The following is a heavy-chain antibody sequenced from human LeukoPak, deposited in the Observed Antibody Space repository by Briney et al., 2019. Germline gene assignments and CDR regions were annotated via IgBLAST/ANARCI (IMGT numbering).Heavy chain of an antibody. V-gene: IGHV4-61*08. J-gene: IGHJ5*02. Sequence: PSETLSLTCTVSGGSISSGGYHWSWIRQHPGKGLEWIGYIYYSGSTNYNPSLKSRVTISVDTSKNQFSLKLSSVTAADTAVYYCARIITIFGVVTPDRWFDPWGQGTLVTVSS. CDR3: ARIITIFGVVTPDRWFDP. CDR2: IYYSGST. D-gene: IGHD3-3*01. CDR1: GGSISSGGYH.